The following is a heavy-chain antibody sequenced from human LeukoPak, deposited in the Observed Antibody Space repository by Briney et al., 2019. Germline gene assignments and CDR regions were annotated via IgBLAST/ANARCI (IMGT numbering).Heavy chain of an antibody. CDR1: GGSISSSSYY. CDR3: ARDLREGSSRYQIPFDY. V-gene: IGHV4-39*07. CDR2: IYYSGST. Sequence: SETLSLTCTVSGGSISSSSYYWGWIRQPPGKGLEWIGSIYYSGSTYYNPSLKSRVTISVDTSKNQFSLKLSSVTAADTAVYYCARDLREGSSRYQIPFDYWGQGTLVTVSS. D-gene: IGHD6-25*01. J-gene: IGHJ4*02.